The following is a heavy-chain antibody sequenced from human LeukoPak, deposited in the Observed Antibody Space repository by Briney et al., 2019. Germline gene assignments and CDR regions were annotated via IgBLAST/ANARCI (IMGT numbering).Heavy chain of an antibody. CDR3: ARDHGDYSGKDY. CDR1: GLTFSSYE. V-gene: IGHV3-48*03. Sequence: GGSLRLSCAASGLTFSSYEMNWVRQAPGKGLEWVSYISSSGSSIYYADSVKGRFTISRDNAKKSLYLQMHSLRAEDTAVYYCARDHGDYSGKDYWGQGTLVTASS. D-gene: IGHD4-17*01. J-gene: IGHJ4*02. CDR2: ISSSGSSI.